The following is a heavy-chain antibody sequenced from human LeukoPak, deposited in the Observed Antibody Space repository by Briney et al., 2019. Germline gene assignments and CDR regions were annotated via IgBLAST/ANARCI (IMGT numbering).Heavy chain of an antibody. Sequence: GGSLRLSCAASGFTFSTYGIHWVRQAPGKGLEWVAVISYDGSNTYYADSVKGRFTISRDNSKNTLYLQMNSLRAEDTAVYYCAKDGETTGRYFFFFMDVWGQGTTVTVSS. V-gene: IGHV3-30*18. CDR3: AKDGETTGRYFFFFMDV. CDR2: ISYDGSNT. CDR1: GFTFSTYG. D-gene: IGHD1-1*01. J-gene: IGHJ6*02.